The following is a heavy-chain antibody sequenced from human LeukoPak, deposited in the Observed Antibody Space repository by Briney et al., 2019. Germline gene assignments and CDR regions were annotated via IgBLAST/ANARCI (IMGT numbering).Heavy chain of an antibody. D-gene: IGHD2-2*02. CDR1: GGTFSSYA. CDR2: IIPIFGTA. Sequence: SVKVSCKASGGTFSSYAISWVRQAPGQGLEWMGGIIPIFGTANYAQKFQGRVTITADESTSTAYMELSSLRSEDTAVYYCARSASIIAVVPAAIEEVEGYYFDYWGQGTLVTVSS. V-gene: IGHV1-69*13. CDR3: ARSASIIAVVPAAIEEVEGYYFDY. J-gene: IGHJ4*02.